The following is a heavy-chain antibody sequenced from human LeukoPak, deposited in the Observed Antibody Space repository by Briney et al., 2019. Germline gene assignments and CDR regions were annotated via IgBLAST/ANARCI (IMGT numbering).Heavy chain of an antibody. J-gene: IGHJ4*02. CDR1: GGSISSSSCY. Sequence: SETLSLTCTVSGGSISSSSCYWGWIRQPPGKGLEWIGSIYYGGSTYYNPSPKSRVTISVDTSKKQFSLKLSPVTAADTAVYYCARYYCGGDCYSGYFDYWGQGTLVTVSS. V-gene: IGHV4-39*01. D-gene: IGHD2-21*02. CDR2: IYYGGST. CDR3: ARYYCGGDCYSGYFDY.